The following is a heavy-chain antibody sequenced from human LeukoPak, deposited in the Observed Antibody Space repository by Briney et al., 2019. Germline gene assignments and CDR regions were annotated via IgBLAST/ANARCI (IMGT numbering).Heavy chain of an antibody. V-gene: IGHV3-15*01. CDR3: TTDQGSSFDY. Sequence: PGGSLRLSCAASGFTFSNAWMSWVRQAPGKGLEWVGRIKTKTDGGTTDYAAPVKGRFTISGDDSKNTLYLQMNSLKSEDTAVYYCTTDQGSSFDYWGQGTLVTVSS. J-gene: IGHJ4*02. D-gene: IGHD6-13*01. CDR1: GFTFSNAW. CDR2: IKTKTDGGTT.